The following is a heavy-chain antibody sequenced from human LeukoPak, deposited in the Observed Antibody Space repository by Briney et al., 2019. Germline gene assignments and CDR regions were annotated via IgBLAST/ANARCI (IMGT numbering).Heavy chain of an antibody. Sequence: PGGSLRLSCAASGLTFSSYAMHWVRQAPGKGLEWVAVISYDGSNKYYADSVKGRFTISRDNSKNTLYLQMNSLRAEDTAVYYCAREGAVAGSNWFDPWGQGTLVTVSS. CDR2: ISYDGSNK. CDR1: GLTFSSYA. D-gene: IGHD6-19*01. V-gene: IGHV3-30*01. CDR3: AREGAVAGSNWFDP. J-gene: IGHJ5*02.